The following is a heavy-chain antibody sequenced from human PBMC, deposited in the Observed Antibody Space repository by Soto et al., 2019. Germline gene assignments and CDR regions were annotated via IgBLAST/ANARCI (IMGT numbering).Heavy chain of an antibody. J-gene: IGHJ6*02. CDR3: ARTDRDFYGLDV. CDR2: ISAAGDP. CDR1: GFTFRNYD. V-gene: IGHV3-13*05. Sequence: EVQLVESGGGLVQPGGSLRLSCAASGFTFRNYDMHWVRQGTGKGLEWVSGISAAGDPDYADSVEGRFTISRENAQNSFFLQLNSLRVCDTAVYYCARTDRDFYGLDVWGQGTTVIVPS.